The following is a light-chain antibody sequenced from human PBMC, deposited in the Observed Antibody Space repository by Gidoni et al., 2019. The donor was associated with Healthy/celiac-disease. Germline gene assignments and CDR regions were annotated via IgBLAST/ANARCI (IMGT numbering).Light chain of an antibody. Sequence: SYVLTQPHSVSVAPGKTARITCGGNNIGSKSVHWYQPTPGQPPVLVTYYDSDRPSGIPERFSGSNSGNTATLTISRVEAGDEADYYCQVWDSSSAHYVFGTGTKVTVL. V-gene: IGLV3-21*04. CDR3: QVWDSSSAHYV. J-gene: IGLJ1*01. CDR2: YDS. CDR1: NIGSKS.